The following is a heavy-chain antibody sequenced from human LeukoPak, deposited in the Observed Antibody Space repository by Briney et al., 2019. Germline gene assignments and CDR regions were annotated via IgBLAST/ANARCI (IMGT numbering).Heavy chain of an antibody. CDR1: GGSISSSSYY. J-gene: IGHJ4*02. Sequence: SETLSLTCTVSGGSISSSSYYWGWIRQPPGKGLEWIGSIYYSGSTYYNPSLKSRFTISVDTSKNQFSLKLSSVTAEDTAVYYCARVRGTTIFGVVIGDYFDYWGQGTLVTVSS. CDR3: ARVRGTTIFGVVIGDYFDY. D-gene: IGHD3-3*01. V-gene: IGHV4-39*07. CDR2: IYYSGST.